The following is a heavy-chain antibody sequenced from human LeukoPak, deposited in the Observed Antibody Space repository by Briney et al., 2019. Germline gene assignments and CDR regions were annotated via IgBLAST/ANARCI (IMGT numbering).Heavy chain of an antibody. J-gene: IGHJ4*02. Sequence: SETLSLTCTVSGGSISSGSYSWGWIRQPAGKGLEWIGRIYTSGSTNYNPSLESRVTISVDTSKNQFSLKLSSVTAADTAVYYCARRYDYGDKFDYWGQGTLVAVSS. CDR2: IYTSGST. D-gene: IGHD4-17*01. V-gene: IGHV4-61*02. CDR3: ARRYDYGDKFDY. CDR1: GGSISSGSYS.